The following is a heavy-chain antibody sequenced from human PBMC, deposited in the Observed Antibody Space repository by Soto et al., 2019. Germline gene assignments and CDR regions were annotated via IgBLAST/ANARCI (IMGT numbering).Heavy chain of an antibody. J-gene: IGHJ4*02. CDR1: GGSISGNY. V-gene: IGHV4-59*01. D-gene: IGHD6-13*01. Sequence: WETLSLTCTVSGGSISGNYWTWIRQPPGKGLEWIGYVYNSGSTNYNPYLKRRVTISDATSKSQFSLNVNSMTAADTAVYYCPRYRREAVAGYTLDNWGQGMLVTVSS. CDR2: VYNSGST. CDR3: PRYRREAVAGYTLDN.